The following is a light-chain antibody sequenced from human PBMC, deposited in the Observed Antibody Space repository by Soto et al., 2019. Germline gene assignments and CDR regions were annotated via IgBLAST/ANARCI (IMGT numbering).Light chain of an antibody. V-gene: IGKV3-20*01. CDR1: HTISSSY. Sequence: EIVLTQSPGTLSLSPGERATLSCRASHTISSSYLAWYQQKPGQAPRLLMYGISRRATGIPDRFSGSGSGTDFTLTITSLEPEDFEVYYCQQYVTSSPRTFGQGTKVDIK. J-gene: IGKJ1*01. CDR2: GIS. CDR3: QQYVTSSPRT.